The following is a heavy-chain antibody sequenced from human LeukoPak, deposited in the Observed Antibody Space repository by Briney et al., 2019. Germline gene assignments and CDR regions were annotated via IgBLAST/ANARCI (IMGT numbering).Heavy chain of an antibody. J-gene: IGHJ4*02. Sequence: ASVKVSCKASGYTFTNYYMHWVRQAPGQGLEWMGRINPNSGGTNYAQKFQGRVTMTWDTSISTAPMELNRLRSDDTAVYYCARLGGFSYFDYWGQGTLVTVSS. CDR1: GYTFTNYY. CDR2: INPNSGGT. CDR3: ARLGGFSYFDY. D-gene: IGHD2-15*01. V-gene: IGHV1-2*06.